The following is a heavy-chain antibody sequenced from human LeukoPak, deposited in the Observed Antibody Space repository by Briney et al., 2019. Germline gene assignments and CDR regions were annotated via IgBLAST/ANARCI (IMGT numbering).Heavy chain of an antibody. CDR3: ARDRAGPPVDP. V-gene: IGHV3-48*04. D-gene: IGHD6-19*01. Sequence: PGGTLRLSCAASGFTFSSYGMSWVRQAPGKGLEWVSYISSSGSTIYYADSVKGRFTISRDNAKNSLYLQMNSLRAEDTAVYYCARDRAGPPVDPWGQGTLVTVSS. J-gene: IGHJ5*02. CDR1: GFTFSSYG. CDR2: ISSSGSTI.